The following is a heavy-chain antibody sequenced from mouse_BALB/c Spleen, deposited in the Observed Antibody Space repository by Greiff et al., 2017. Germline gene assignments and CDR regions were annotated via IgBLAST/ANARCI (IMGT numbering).Heavy chain of an antibody. CDR2: VNPYNGGT. CDR3: ARSDYYGSSWFAY. V-gene: IGHV1-19*01. J-gene: IGHJ3*01. D-gene: IGHD1-1*01. Sequence: VQLKQSGPELVKPGASVKMSCKASGYTFTDYYMDWVKQSHGESFEWIGRVNPYNGGTSYNQKFKGKATLTVDKSSSTAYMELNSLTSEDSAVYYCARSDYYGSSWFAYWGQGTLVTVSA. CDR1: GYTFTDYY.